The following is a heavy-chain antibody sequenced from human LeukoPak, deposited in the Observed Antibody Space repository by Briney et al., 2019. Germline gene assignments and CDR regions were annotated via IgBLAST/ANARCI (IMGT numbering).Heavy chain of an antibody. CDR3: ASTGIVGATTLDY. CDR2: INHSRST. D-gene: IGHD1-26*01. V-gene: IGHV4-34*01. CDR1: GGSFSGYY. J-gene: IGHJ4*02. Sequence: SETLSLTCAVYGGSFSGYYWSWIRQPPGKGLEWIGEINHSRSTNYNPSLKSRVTISVGTSKNQFSLKLSSVTAADTAVYYCASTGIVGATTLDYWGQGTLVTVSS.